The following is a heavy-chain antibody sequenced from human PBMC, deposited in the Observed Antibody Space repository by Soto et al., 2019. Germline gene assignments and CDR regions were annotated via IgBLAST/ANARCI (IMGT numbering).Heavy chain of an antibody. Sequence: QVQLVESGGGLVKPGGSLRLSCAASGFTFSDYYMSWIRQAPGKGLEWVSYISSSGSTIYYAESVKGRFTISRDNAKNSLYLQMNSLRAEDTAVYYCARYSCSGGSCYSHAEYFQHWGQGTLVTVSS. CDR2: ISSSGSTI. V-gene: IGHV3-11*01. CDR3: ARYSCSGGSCYSHAEYFQH. CDR1: GFTFSDYY. J-gene: IGHJ1*01. D-gene: IGHD2-15*01.